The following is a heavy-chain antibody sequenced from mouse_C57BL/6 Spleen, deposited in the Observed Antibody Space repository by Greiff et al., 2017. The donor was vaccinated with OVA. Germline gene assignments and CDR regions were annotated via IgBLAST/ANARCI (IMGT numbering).Heavy chain of an antibody. J-gene: IGHJ3*01. V-gene: IGHV1-74*01. Sequence: QVQLQQPGAELVKPGASVKVSCKASGYTFTSYWMHWVKQRPGQGLEWIGRIHPSDSDTNYNQTFKGKATLTVDNSSSTAYMQLSSLTTEDSAVYYCAIRPTISQGGFAYWGQGTLVTVSA. CDR3: AIRPTISQGGFAY. D-gene: IGHD2-12*01. CDR1: GYTFTSYW. CDR2: IHPSDSDT.